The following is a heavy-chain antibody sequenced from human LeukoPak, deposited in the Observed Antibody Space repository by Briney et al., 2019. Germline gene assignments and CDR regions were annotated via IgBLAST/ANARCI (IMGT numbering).Heavy chain of an antibody. CDR2: IKQDGSEK. Sequence: GGSLRLSCAASGFTFSDYWMGWVRQAPGKGLEWVAHIKQDGSEKYYVDSVKGRFTISRDNAKNSLYLQMNSLRAEDTAVYYCARADVLLWFGELLYFDYWGQGTLVTVSS. V-gene: IGHV3-7*01. D-gene: IGHD3-10*01. J-gene: IGHJ4*02. CDR3: ARADVLLWFGELLYFDY. CDR1: GFTFSDYW.